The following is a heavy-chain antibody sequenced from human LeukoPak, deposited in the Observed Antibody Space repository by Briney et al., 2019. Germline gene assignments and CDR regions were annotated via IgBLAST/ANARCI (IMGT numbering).Heavy chain of an antibody. J-gene: IGHJ5*02. CDR3: ASGGAAAGPNWFDP. CDR2: IYYSGST. CDR1: GGSISSGSYY. V-gene: IGHV4-61*10. D-gene: IGHD6-13*01. Sequence: SSETLSLTCTVSGGSISSGSYYWSWIRQPAGKGLEWIGYIYYSGSTNYNPSLKSRVTISVDTSKNQFSLKLSSVTAADTAVYYCASGGAAAGPNWFDPWGQGTLVTVSS.